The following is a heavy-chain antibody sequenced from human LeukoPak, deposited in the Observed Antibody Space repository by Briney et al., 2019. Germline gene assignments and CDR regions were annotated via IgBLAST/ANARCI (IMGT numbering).Heavy chain of an antibody. CDR3: ARSAVGTSCCTAVDY. Sequence: HPGGSLRLSCAASGFTFSTYAMTWVRQAPGKGLEWVSGISTSGDRTYYADSVKGRFTISRDNSKNTLYLQMNSLRAEDTAEYYSARSAVGTSCCTAVDYWGQGTLVTVSS. D-gene: IGHD1-26*01. J-gene: IGHJ4*02. CDR2: ISTSGDRT. CDR1: GFTFSTYA. V-gene: IGHV3-23*01.